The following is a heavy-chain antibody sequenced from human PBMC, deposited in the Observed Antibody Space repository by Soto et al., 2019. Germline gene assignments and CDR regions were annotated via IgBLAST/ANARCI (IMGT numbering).Heavy chain of an antibody. J-gene: IGHJ6*02. V-gene: IGHV1-18*01. D-gene: IGHD3-10*01. Sequence: QVQLVQSGAEVKKPGASVKVSCKASGYTFTSYGISWVRQAPGQGLEWMGWISAYNGNTNYAQKLQGRVTMTTDTSTSTAYMELRSLRSDDTAVYYCAREPRYYYGSGSSPWGYYGMDVWGQGTTVTVSS. CDR1: GYTFTSYG. CDR3: AREPRYYYGSGSSPWGYYGMDV. CDR2: ISAYNGNT.